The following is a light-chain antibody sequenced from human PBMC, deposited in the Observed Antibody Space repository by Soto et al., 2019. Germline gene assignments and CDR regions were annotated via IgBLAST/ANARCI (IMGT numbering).Light chain of an antibody. J-gene: IGKJ1*01. CDR3: QQSYRTPWT. CDR2: AAS. V-gene: IGKV1-39*01. Sequence: DIQMTQSPSSLCASVSERVTITCRASQSVRSYLNWYQQKPGKAPKLLIFAASSLQSGTPSRFSGSGSGTAGTITISTLQPEDFETYYCQQSYRTPWTFGQGTKVDIK. CDR1: QSVRSY.